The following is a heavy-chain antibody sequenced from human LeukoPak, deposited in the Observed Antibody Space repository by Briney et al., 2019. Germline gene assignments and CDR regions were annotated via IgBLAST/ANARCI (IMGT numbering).Heavy chain of an antibody. CDR1: GGTFSSYT. CDR2: IIPILGIA. J-gene: IGHJ5*02. V-gene: IGHV1-69*04. Sequence: VASVNVSCKASGGTFSSYTISWVRQAPGQGLEWMGRIIPILGIANYAHKFQGRATITADKSTSTPYMELSSLRAEDTALYCCARDRAGYCSGGSCYPWGQGTLVTVSS. CDR3: ARDRAGYCSGGSCYP. D-gene: IGHD2-15*01.